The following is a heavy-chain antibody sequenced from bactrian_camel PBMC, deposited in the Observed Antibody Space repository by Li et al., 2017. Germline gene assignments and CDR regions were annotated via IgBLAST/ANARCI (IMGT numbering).Heavy chain of an antibody. CDR2: TDVDGT. CDR1: EYIGC. Sequence: QVQLVESGGGSVQAGESLRLSCVASEYIGCMGWFRQAPGKMREVVAATDVDGTYYATSVKGRFTISQDNPRTVSLQMNSLKTEDTAVYYCAAEPLGAPLPAFRYWGRGPRSPSP. D-gene: IGHD3*01. V-gene: IGHV3S53*01. CDR3: AAEPLGAPLPAFRY. J-gene: IGHJ4*01.